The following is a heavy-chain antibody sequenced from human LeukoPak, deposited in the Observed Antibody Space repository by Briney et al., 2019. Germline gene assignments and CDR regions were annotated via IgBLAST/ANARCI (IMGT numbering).Heavy chain of an antibody. D-gene: IGHD1-26*01. CDR1: GFTFSSYG. CDR2: IRYDGSNK. Sequence: PGRSLRLSCAASGFTFSSYGMHWVRQAPGKGLEWVAFIRYDGSNKYYADSVKGRFTISRDNSKNTLYLQMNSLRAEDTAVYYCARGVGQLSPSYYYYMDVWGKGTTVTVSS. J-gene: IGHJ6*03. CDR3: ARGVGQLSPSYYYYMDV. V-gene: IGHV3-30*02.